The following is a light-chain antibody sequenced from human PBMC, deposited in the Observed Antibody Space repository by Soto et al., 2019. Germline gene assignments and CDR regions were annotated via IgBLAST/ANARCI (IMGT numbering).Light chain of an antibody. J-gene: IGKJ1*01. V-gene: IGKV4-1*01. CDR2: WAS. Sequence: DIVMTQSPDSLAVSLGERATINCNSSQSVLSSSNNRNYLAWYQQKSGQPPKLLIYWASTRESGVPDRFSGSGSGTDFTLTISSLQAEDVAAYYCQHYYSIPWTFGQGTRVEIK. CDR1: QSVLSSSNNRNY. CDR3: QHYYSIPWT.